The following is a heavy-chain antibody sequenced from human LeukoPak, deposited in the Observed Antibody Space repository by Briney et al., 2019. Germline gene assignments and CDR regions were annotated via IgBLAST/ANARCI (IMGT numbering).Heavy chain of an antibody. CDR1: GGSISGYY. CDR3: ARQVILGGVFHPTHPFQH. CDR2: IYYSGNT. Sequence: SETLSLTCTVYGGSISGYYWSWIRQPPGKGLEWIGYIYYSGNTNYNPSLKSRVTISVDTSKNQFSLKLSSLAAGDTAVYFCARQVILGGVFHPTHPFQHWGQGTLVTVSS. V-gene: IGHV4-59*08. D-gene: IGHD3-16*01. J-gene: IGHJ1*01.